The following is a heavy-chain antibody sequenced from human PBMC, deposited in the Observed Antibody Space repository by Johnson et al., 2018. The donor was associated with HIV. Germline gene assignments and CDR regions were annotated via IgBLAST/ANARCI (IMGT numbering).Heavy chain of an antibody. CDR3: ARDPHPSSPEGAFDI. V-gene: IGHV3-30-3*01. J-gene: IGHJ3*02. Sequence: VQLVESGGGVVQPGRSLRLSCAASGFTFSSYAMHWVRQAPGKGLEWVAVISYDGSNKYYADSVKGRFTISRDNSKNTLYLQMNSLRAEDKAVYYCARDPHPSSPEGAFDIWGQGTMVTVSS. D-gene: IGHD1-14*01. CDR1: GFTFSSYA. CDR2: ISYDGSNK.